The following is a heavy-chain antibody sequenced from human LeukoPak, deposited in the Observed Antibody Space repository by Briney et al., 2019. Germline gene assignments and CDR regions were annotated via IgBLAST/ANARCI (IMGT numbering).Heavy chain of an antibody. J-gene: IGHJ4*02. CDR2: VWYDGSNK. CDR3: ARGSATQSSLDY. CDR1: GFTFSSYG. Sequence: GGSLRLSCAASGFTFSSYGMHWVRQALGKGLEWVAIVWYDGSNKYYADSVKGRFLVSRDNSKNTLYLQMNSLRGEDTAMYYCARGSATQSSLDYWGQGTLVTVSS. V-gene: IGHV3-33*01. D-gene: IGHD1-26*01.